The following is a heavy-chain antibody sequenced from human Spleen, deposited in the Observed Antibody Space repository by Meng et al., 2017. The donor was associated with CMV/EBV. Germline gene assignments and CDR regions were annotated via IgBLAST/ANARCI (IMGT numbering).Heavy chain of an antibody. J-gene: IGHJ4*02. CDR3: AYAPLLWFGGLDY. CDR2: ISSSSSYI. D-gene: IGHD3-10*01. V-gene: IGHV3-21*01. Sequence: CAASGFTFSSYSMNWVRQAPGKGLEWVSSISSSSSYIYYADSVKGRFTISRDNAKNSLYLQMNSLRAEDTAVYYCAYAPLLWFGGLDYWGQGTLVTVSS. CDR1: GFTFSSYS.